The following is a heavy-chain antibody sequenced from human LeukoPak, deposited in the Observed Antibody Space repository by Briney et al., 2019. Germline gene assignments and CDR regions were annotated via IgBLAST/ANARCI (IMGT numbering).Heavy chain of an antibody. CDR2: ISSSGSTI. D-gene: IGHD6-6*01. Sequence: GGSLRLSCAASGFTFSDYYMSWIRQAPGKGLEWVSYISSSGSTIYYAGSVKGRFTISRDNAKNSLYLQMNSLRAEDTAVYYCARTPSSSFFRGRWFDPWGQGTLVTVSS. CDR3: ARTPSSSFFRGRWFDP. CDR1: GFTFSDYY. V-gene: IGHV3-11*01. J-gene: IGHJ5*02.